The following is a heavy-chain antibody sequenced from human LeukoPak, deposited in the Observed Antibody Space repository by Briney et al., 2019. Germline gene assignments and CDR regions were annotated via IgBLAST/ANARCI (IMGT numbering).Heavy chain of an antibody. CDR1: GGSISSSSYY. CDR3: ASYDSSGYYPFDY. D-gene: IGHD3-22*01. J-gene: IGHJ4*02. Sequence: SETLSLTCTVSGGSISSSSYYWGWIRQPPGKGLEWIGSIYYSGSTYYNPSLKSRVTISVDTSKNQFSLKLSSVTAADTAVYYCASYDSSGYYPFDYWGQGTLVTVSS. CDR2: IYYSGST. V-gene: IGHV4-39*07.